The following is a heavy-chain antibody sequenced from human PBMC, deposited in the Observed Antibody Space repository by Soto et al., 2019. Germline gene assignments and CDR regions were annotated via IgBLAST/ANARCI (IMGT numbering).Heavy chain of an antibody. CDR2: TIPIFGTA. CDR1: GGTFSSYP. D-gene: IGHD6-13*01. CDR3: AREVTIAAAGPGGFDY. J-gene: IGHJ4*02. Sequence: SVKVSCKASGGTFSSYPINWVRQAPGQGLEWMGETIPIFGTANYAQKFQGRVTITADEFTSTAYMELSSLRSEDTAVYYCAREVTIAAAGPGGFDYWGQGTLVTVSS. V-gene: IGHV1-69*13.